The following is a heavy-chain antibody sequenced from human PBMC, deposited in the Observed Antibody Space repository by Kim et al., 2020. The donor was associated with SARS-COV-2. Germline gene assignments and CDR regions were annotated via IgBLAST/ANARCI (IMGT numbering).Heavy chain of an antibody. CDR3: ASSTWIQLWATFDY. D-gene: IGHD5-18*01. Sequence: GGSLRLSCAASGFTFSSYWMSWVRQAPGKGLEWVANIKQDGSEKYYVDSVKGRFTISRDNAKNSLYLQMNSLRAEDTAVYYCASSTWIQLWATFDYWGQGTLVTVSS. V-gene: IGHV3-7*03. CDR1: GFTFSSYW. J-gene: IGHJ4*02. CDR2: IKQDGSEK.